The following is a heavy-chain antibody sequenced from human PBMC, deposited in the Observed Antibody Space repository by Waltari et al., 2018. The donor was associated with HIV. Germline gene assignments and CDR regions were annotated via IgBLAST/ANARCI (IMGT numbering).Heavy chain of an antibody. CDR3: ARGDSSGYYSIEYFQN. V-gene: IGHV3-66*01. D-gene: IGHD3-22*01. Sequence: EVQLVESGGGLVQPGGSLRLSCEASGFAVSSNFMSWFRQAPGKGLAWVAVIYSGDSTYYTDSVKGRFTISRDYSKNTLYLQMNSLRAEDTAVYYCARGDSSGYYSIEYFQNWGQGTLVTVSS. CDR1: GFAVSSNF. CDR2: IYSGDST. J-gene: IGHJ1*01.